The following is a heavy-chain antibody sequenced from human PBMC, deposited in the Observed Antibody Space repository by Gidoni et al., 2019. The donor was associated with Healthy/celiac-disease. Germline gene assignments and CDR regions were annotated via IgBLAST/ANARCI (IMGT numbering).Heavy chain of an antibody. D-gene: IGHD5-12*01. Sequence: QVQLVQSGAEVKKPGASVKVSSKASGYTFTRSAMHWGRHAPGQRLECMGWTNAGNGNTKYSQKFQGRVTITRDTSASTAYMEMSSLRSEDTAVYYCARGARDGYKRGYYYYYMDVWGKGTTVTVSS. J-gene: IGHJ6*03. V-gene: IGHV1-3*01. CDR3: ARGARDGYKRGYYYYYMDV. CDR1: GYTFTRSA. CDR2: TNAGNGNT.